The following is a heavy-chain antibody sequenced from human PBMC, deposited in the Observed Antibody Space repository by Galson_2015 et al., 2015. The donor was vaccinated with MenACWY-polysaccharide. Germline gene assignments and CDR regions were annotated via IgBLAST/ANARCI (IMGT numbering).Heavy chain of an antibody. CDR3: AKRVYCSTTSCPSAYYYYGMDV. V-gene: IGHV3-30*02. J-gene: IGHJ6*02. D-gene: IGHD2-2*01. CDR1: GFTFDDYA. Sequence: SLRLSCAASGFTFDDYAMHWVRQAPGKGLEWVAFILYDGGNKYYADSVKGRFTISRDNSKNTLYLQMNSLRAEDTAVYYCAKRVYCSTTSCPSAYYYYGMDVWGQGTTVTVSS. CDR2: ILYDGGNK.